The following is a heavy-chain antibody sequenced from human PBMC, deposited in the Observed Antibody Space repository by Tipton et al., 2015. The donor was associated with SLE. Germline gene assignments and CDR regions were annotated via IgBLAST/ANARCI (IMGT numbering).Heavy chain of an antibody. J-gene: IGHJ4*02. CDR1: GGSFSGYY. Sequence: TLSLTCAVYGGSFSGYYWSWIRQPPGKGLEWIGEINHSGSTNYNPSLKSRVTISVDTSKNQFSLKLSSVTAADTAVYYCARGLAVAGTGYWGQGTLVTVPS. V-gene: IGHV4-34*01. CDR3: ARGLAVAGTGY. D-gene: IGHD6-19*01. CDR2: INHSGST.